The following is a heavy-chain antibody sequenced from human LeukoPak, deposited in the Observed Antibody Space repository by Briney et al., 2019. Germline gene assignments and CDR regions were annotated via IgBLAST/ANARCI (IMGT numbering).Heavy chain of an antibody. D-gene: IGHD2-21*02. Sequence: GASVKVSYKASGYTFTSYGVSWVRQAPGQGLEWMGWILAYNGNTKYAQRLQGRVTMTTDTSTSTAYMELRSLRSDDTAVYYCARGGDHNSFDYWGQGTLVTVSS. J-gene: IGHJ4*02. CDR3: ARGGDHNSFDY. CDR1: GYTFTSYG. V-gene: IGHV1-18*01. CDR2: ILAYNGNT.